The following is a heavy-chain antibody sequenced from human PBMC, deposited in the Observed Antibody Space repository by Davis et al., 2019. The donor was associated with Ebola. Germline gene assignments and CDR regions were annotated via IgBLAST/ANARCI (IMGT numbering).Heavy chain of an antibody. Sequence: MPSETLSLTCAVSGGSISSDNWWSWVRQPPGKGLEWIGEIYHSGGTNYNPSLKSRVTMSVDKSKNQLSLKLTSVTAADTAVYYCARDSGWLVVASGAFDIWGQGTMVTVSS. J-gene: IGHJ3*02. D-gene: IGHD3-22*01. V-gene: IGHV4-4*02. CDR1: GGSISSDNW. CDR3: ARDSGWLVVASGAFDI. CDR2: IYHSGGT.